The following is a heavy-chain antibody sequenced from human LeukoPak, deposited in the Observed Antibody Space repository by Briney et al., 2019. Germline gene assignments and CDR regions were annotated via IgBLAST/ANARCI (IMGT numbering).Heavy chain of an antibody. V-gene: IGHV3-30*02. CDR2: IQHDGGNQ. D-gene: IGHD6-13*01. CDR1: GFTFSSYG. J-gene: IGHJ4*02. Sequence: PGGSLRLSCAGSGFTFSSYGMHWVRQAPGKGLEWVAFIQHDGGNQYYADSVKGRFTISRDNSKNTLYLQMNSLRAEDTAVYYCAKRLQQLAMPYYFDYWGQGTLVTVSS. CDR3: AKRLQQLAMPYYFDY.